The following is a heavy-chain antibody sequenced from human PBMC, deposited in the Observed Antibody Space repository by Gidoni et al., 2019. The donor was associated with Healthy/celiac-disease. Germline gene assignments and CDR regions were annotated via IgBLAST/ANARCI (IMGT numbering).Heavy chain of an antibody. CDR3: ARIRNYYDSSGYYSLGGMDV. V-gene: IGHV2-70*15. J-gene: IGHJ6*02. CDR2: IDWDDDK. D-gene: IGHD3-22*01. CDR1: GFSLSTSGMC. Sequence: QVTLRESGPALVKPTQTLTLTCTFSGFSLSTSGMCVSWIRQPPGKALEWLARIDWDDDKYYSTSLKTRLTISKDTSKNQVVLTMTNMDPVDTATYYCARIRNYYDSSGYYSLGGMDVWGQGTTVTVSS.